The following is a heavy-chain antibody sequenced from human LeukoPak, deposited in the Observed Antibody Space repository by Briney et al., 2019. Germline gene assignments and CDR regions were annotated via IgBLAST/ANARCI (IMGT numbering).Heavy chain of an antibody. V-gene: IGHV1-8*01. CDR3: ARAPPNGGFDY. CDR1: GHTFTTYD. Sequence: ASVKVSCRASGHTFTTYDLNWVRQAPGQGLEWLGWMSPNSGNTGYAQKFQGRVTMTRDTSISTAYMELSSLRSEDTAVYYCARAPPNGGFDYGGKEPRAPVPS. D-gene: IGHD7-27*01. J-gene: IGHJ4*02. CDR2: MSPNSGNT.